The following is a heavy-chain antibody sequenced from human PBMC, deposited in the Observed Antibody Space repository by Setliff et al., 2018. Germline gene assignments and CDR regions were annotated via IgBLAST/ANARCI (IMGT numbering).Heavy chain of an antibody. CDR2: ISAYNGNT. CDR3: AKEPAISLTEAIRRSYYDYALDV. V-gene: IGHV1-18*01. CDR1: GYTFTSYG. Sequence: ASVKVSCKASGYTFTSYGFSWVRQAPGQGLEWMGWISAYNGNTNYAQRLQGRVTLTTDTSTSTAYMDLRSLRSDDTAMYYCAKEPAISLTEAIRRSYYDYALDVWGQGTTVTVSS. D-gene: IGHD3-9*01. J-gene: IGHJ6*02.